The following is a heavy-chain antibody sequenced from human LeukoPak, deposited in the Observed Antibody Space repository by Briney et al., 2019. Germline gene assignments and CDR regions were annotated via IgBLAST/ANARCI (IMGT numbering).Heavy chain of an antibody. V-gene: IGHV4-39*01. CDR2: IYYSGST. J-gene: IGHJ4*02. D-gene: IGHD1-1*01. CDR1: GGSISSSSYY. CDR3: ARWKGTADFDY. Sequence: SETLSLTCTVSGGSISSSSYYWGWIRQPPGKGLEWIGSIYYSGSTYYNSSLKSRVTISVDTSKSQFSLNLSSVTAADTAVYYRARWKGTADFDYWGQGTRVTVSS.